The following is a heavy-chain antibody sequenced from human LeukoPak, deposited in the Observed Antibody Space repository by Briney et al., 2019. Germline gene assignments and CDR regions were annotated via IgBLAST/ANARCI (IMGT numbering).Heavy chain of an antibody. CDR3: AKRPYYYGSGSYSQAYNWFDP. CDR2: ISGSGGST. CDR1: GFTFSSYA. J-gene: IGHJ5*02. V-gene: IGHV3-23*01. D-gene: IGHD3-10*01. Sequence: GGSLRLSCAASGFTFSSYAMHWVRQAPGKGLEWVSAISGSGGSTYYADSVKGRFTISRDNSKNTLYLQMNSLRAEDTAVYYCAKRPYYYGSGSYSQAYNWFDPWGQGTLVTVSS.